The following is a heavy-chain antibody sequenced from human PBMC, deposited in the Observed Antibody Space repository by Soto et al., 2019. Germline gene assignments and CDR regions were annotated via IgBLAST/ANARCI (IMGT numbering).Heavy chain of an antibody. V-gene: IGHV3-53*02. Sequence: EVQLVETGGGLIQPGGSLRLSCAASGFTVSSNYMSWVRQAPGKGLEWVSVIYSGGSTYYADSVKGRFTISRDNSKNTLYLQMNSLRAEDTAVYYCAGLLLWFREFGGFDPWGQGTLVTVSS. CDR2: IYSGGST. J-gene: IGHJ5*02. D-gene: IGHD3-10*01. CDR1: GFTVSSNY. CDR3: AGLLLWFREFGGFDP.